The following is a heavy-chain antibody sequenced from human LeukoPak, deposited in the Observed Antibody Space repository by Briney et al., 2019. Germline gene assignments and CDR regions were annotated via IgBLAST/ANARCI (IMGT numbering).Heavy chain of an antibody. D-gene: IGHD1-7*01. CDR3: ARGSAGTTYNWFDA. J-gene: IGHJ5*02. V-gene: IGHV3-21*06. CDR2: ISTGSTFI. CDR1: GFTFTSYS. Sequence: GGSLRLSCVASGFTFTSYSMNWVRQAPGKGLEWVSSISTGSTFIYHADSVKGRFTISRGNAENSVYLQMNSLRAEDTAVYYCARGSAGTTYNWFDAWGQGTLVTVSS.